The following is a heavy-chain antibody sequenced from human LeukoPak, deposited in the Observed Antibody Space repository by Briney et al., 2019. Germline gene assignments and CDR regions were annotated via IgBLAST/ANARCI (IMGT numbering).Heavy chain of an antibody. Sequence: PGGSLRLSCAASGFTFSNLDMHWVRQPPGKGLEWVSFIRFDGTNKKYGDSVKGRFTTSRDNSKNTLYLELNSLRHEDTAVYYCAHGRRQGSWYGFDYWGQGTLVTVSS. J-gene: IGHJ4*02. V-gene: IGHV3-30*02. CDR3: AHGRRQGSWYGFDY. CDR1: GFTFSNLD. CDR2: IRFDGTNK. D-gene: IGHD2-15*01.